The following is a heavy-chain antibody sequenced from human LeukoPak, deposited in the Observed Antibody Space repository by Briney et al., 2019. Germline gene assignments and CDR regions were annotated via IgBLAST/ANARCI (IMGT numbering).Heavy chain of an antibody. CDR1: GYTFNSYG. Sequence: GASVKVSCKASGYTFNSYGISWVRQAPGQGLEWMGWISAYKGNTKYAQKFQGRVTLTTDTSTSTAYMDLRSLRSDDTAVYHCARVALGSWYFDLWGRGTLVTVSS. V-gene: IGHV1-18*01. D-gene: IGHD2-15*01. J-gene: IGHJ2*01. CDR2: ISAYKGNT. CDR3: ARVALGSWYFDL.